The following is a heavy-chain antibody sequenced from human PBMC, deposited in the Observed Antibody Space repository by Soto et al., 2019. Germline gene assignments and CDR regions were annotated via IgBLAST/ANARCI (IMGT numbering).Heavy chain of an antibody. CDR1: GGSISSGSYS. D-gene: IGHD1-26*01. J-gene: IGHJ4*02. CDR3: ARGLISGSQYSGGWYYFDS. CDR2: IYYIGNP. Sequence: SETLSLTCSVSGGSISSGSYSWGWIRQPPGKGLEWIGTIYYIGNPYYTPSLKSRLTISVDTYKNQLSLKLSSVTAADTAVYYCARGLISGSQYSGGWYYFDSWGQGTQVTVSS. V-gene: IGHV4-39*01.